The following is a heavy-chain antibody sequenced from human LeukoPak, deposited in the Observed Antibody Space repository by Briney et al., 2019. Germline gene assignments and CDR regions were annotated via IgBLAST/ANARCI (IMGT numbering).Heavy chain of an antibody. Sequence: GASVKVSCKASGYTFTSYGISWVRQAPGQGLEWMGWISAYNGNTNYAQKLQGRVTMTTDTSTSTAYMELRSLRSDDTAVYYCARDEDGGYRFAYYYYGMDVWGQGTTVTVSS. CDR2: ISAYNGNT. D-gene: IGHD5-18*01. CDR3: ARDEDGGYRFAYYYYGMDV. J-gene: IGHJ6*02. CDR1: GYTFTSYG. V-gene: IGHV1-18*01.